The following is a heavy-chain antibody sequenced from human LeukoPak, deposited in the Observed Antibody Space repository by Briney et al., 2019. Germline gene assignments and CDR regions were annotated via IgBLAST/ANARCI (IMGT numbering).Heavy chain of an antibody. J-gene: IGHJ4*02. CDR1: GFTFSSYS. CDR3: ARSSCSGGSCYRGAVDY. CDR2: ISSSSSYI. D-gene: IGHD2-15*01. Sequence: GGSLGLXCAASGFTFSSYSMNWVRLAPGKGLEWVSSISSSSSYIYYADSVKGRFTISRDNAKNSLYLQMNSLRAEDTAVYYCARSSCSGGSCYRGAVDYWGQGTLVTVSS. V-gene: IGHV3-21*01.